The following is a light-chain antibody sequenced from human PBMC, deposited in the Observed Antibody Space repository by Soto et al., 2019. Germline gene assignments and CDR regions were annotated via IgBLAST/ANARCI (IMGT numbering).Light chain of an antibody. J-gene: IGKJ4*01. CDR2: AAS. Sequence: DIQMTQSPSSVSASVGDRVTITCRASQGISNWLAWYQQQPGKAPKLLIYAASSLQSGVPSRFSGGGSETHFTLIISSLQPEDFATYYCQQTNTFLPLTFGGGTKVEIK. CDR3: QQTNTFLPLT. V-gene: IGKV1-12*01. CDR1: QGISNW.